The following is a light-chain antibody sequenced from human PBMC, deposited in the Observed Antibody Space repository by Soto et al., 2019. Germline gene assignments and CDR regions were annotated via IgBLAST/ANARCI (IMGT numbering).Light chain of an antibody. CDR1: QSINNW. Sequence: DIQMTQSPSTLSASVGDRVTITCRASQSINNWLAWYQQRPGTAPKLLIYKASTLQTGVSSRFSGSASGTEFTLTISSLQPDDFATYYCQQYNSYPHTFGQGTKLEIK. CDR3: QQYNSYPHT. J-gene: IGKJ2*01. CDR2: KAS. V-gene: IGKV1-5*03.